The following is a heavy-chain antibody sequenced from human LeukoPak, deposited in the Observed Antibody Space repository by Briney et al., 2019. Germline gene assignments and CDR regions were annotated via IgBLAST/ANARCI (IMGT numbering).Heavy chain of an antibody. CDR3: AKDVEITMIVVVLDY. V-gene: IGHV3-33*06. CDR2: IWFDGSNK. CDR1: GFTFSDYG. D-gene: IGHD3-22*01. Sequence: GRSLRLSCAASGFTFSDYGMPWVRQAPGKGLEWVALIWFDGSNKYSADSVKGRFTISRDNSKNTLYLQMNSLRAEDTAVYYCAKDVEITMIVVVLDYWGQGTLVTVSS. J-gene: IGHJ4*02.